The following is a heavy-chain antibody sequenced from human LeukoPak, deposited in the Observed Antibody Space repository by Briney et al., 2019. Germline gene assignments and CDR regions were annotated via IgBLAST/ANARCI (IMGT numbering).Heavy chain of an antibody. Sequence: GGSLRLSCAASGFTFSNYWMIWVRQAPGKGLEWVANIQQDGGQKRYADSVRGRFTVSRDNAQTSLYLHMNSLRAEDTAVYYCASGGYNRLVYWGQGTLVTVS. CDR3: ASGGYNRLVY. CDR2: IQQDGGQK. D-gene: IGHD5-24*01. V-gene: IGHV3-7*05. CDR1: GFTFSNYW. J-gene: IGHJ4*02.